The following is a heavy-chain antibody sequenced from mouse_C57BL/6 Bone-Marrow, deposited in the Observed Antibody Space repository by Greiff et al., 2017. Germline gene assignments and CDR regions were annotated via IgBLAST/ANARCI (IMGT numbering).Heavy chain of an antibody. Sequence: QVQLKESGAELAKPGASVKLSCKASGYTFTSYWMHWVKQRPGQGLEWIGYINPSSGYTKYNQKFKDKATLTADESSSTAYMQLSSLTYEDSAVYYCARCGGYFLFDYWGQGTTLTVSS. CDR3: ARCGGYFLFDY. CDR2: INPSSGYT. D-gene: IGHD2-3*01. J-gene: IGHJ2*01. V-gene: IGHV1-7*01. CDR1: GYTFTSYW.